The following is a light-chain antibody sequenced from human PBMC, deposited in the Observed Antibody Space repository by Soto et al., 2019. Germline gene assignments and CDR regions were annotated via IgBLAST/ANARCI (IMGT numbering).Light chain of an antibody. CDR1: QTITSSF. V-gene: IGKV3-20*01. CDR2: AAS. Sequence: EIVMTRSPATLSLSPGERATLSCRAGQTITSSFLAWYQQKPGQAPRLLISAASSRATGIPDRFSGSGSATDFTLTISRLEPEDFEVYFCQQYGSSPPTFGQGTKV. J-gene: IGKJ1*01. CDR3: QQYGSSPPT.